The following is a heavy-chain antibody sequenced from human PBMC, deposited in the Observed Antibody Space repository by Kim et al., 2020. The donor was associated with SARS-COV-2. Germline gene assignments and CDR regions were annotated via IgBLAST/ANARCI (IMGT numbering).Heavy chain of an antibody. V-gene: IGHV3-15*01. CDR1: GFTFRNAW. J-gene: IGHJ3*02. CDR3: TTEGYIYGHHGVDT. Sequence: GGSLRLSCAASGFTFRNAWMSWVRQAPGKGLEWVGRIKSKVHGGTSVYAAPVKGRFTISRDDSKNTLFLYMNRLKTDDTAKYFCTTEGYIYGHHGVDTWGQGTMVTVSS. CDR2: IKSKVHGGTS. D-gene: IGHD5-18*01.